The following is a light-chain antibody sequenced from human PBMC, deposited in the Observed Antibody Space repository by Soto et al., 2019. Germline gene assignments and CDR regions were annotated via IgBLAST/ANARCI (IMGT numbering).Light chain of an antibody. J-gene: IGKJ4*01. CDR1: QDISNY. CDR2: DAS. CDR3: QQYFDVPFT. V-gene: IGKV1-33*01. Sequence: DIQMTQSPSSLSASVGDRVTITCQASQDISNYLNWYQQKPGKAPKLLIYDASNLETGVPSRFSGSGSGTDFTFTISSLEAEDVAFYWCQQYFDVPFTFGGGTKVEI.